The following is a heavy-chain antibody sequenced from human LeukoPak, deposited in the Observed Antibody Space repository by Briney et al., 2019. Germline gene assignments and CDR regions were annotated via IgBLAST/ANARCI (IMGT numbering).Heavy chain of an antibody. CDR1: GFTFSGYS. D-gene: IGHD3-22*01. CDR2: SGTRSTSI. J-gene: IGHJ4*02. Sequence: GGSLRLSCTASGFTFSGYSMNWIRQAPGKGLEWVSSSGTRSTSIYHAGSVKGRFAISRDNAKNSLYLQMNSLRAEDTALYYCAREVSEGFDFWGQGTLVTVSS. CDR3: AREVSEGFDF. V-gene: IGHV3-21*01.